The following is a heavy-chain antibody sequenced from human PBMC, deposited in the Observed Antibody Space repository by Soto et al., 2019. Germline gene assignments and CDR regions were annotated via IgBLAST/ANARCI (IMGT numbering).Heavy chain of an antibody. V-gene: IGHV4-59*01. CDR3: ARGVDYYATSGYFSFDS. D-gene: IGHD3-16*01. CDR1: GGSFHNFY. Sequence: PSATRSITCNLSGGSFHNFYWLWIRQPPGKGLEWVGHVHYSGSTNYSPSLNSRATISLDTSKSQLSLKLRSVTAADTAMYFCARGVDYYATSGYFSFDSWGQGTTVTVSS. J-gene: IGHJ4*03. CDR2: VHYSGST.